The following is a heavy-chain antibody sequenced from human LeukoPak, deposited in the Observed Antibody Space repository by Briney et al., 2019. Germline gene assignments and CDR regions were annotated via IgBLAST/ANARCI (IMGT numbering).Heavy chain of an antibody. V-gene: IGHV3-48*03. CDR2: ISSNGSTI. CDR3: ARYSSGHRPSDY. J-gene: IGHJ4*02. Sequence: GGSLRLSCAASGFTFSSYEMNWVRQAPGKGLEWVSYISSNGSTIYYADSVKGRFTISRDNPKKSLYLQMNSLRAEDTAVYYCARYSSGHRPSDYWGQGTLVTVSS. D-gene: IGHD6-19*01. CDR1: GFTFSSYE.